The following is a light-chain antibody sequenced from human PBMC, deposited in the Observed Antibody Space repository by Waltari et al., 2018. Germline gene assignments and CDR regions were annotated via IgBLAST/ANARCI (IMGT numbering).Light chain of an antibody. CDR2: DAS. V-gene: IGKV3-11*01. Sequence: EIMLTQSPATLSLSPGERATLSCRASQTVRTYLAWYQQKPGQAPRLLIFDASSRATGIPAKFSGSWSGTDFTLTVSNLEPEDFAVYYCQQRANWPYTFGQGTRVEI. CDR3: QQRANWPYT. CDR1: QTVRTY. J-gene: IGKJ2*01.